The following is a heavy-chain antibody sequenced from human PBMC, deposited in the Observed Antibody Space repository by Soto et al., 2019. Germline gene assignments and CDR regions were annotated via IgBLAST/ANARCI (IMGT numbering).Heavy chain of an antibody. D-gene: IGHD2-2*01. CDR1: GGSISSYY. CDR3: ASWFGSTSCYGGCWFDP. V-gene: IGHV4-59*01. CDR2: IYYSGST. J-gene: IGHJ5*02. Sequence: SETLSLTCTVSGGSISSYYWSWIRQPPGKGLEWIGYIYYSGSTNYNPSLKSRVTISVDTSKNQFSLKLSSVTAADTAVYYCASWFGSTSCYGGCWFDPWGQGTLVTVSS.